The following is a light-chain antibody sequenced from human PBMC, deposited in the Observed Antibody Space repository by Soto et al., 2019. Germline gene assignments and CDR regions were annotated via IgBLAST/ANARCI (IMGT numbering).Light chain of an antibody. V-gene: IGLV2-14*01. CDR1: RSNVGGYNS. CDR3: KSYASSSSTPLV. J-gene: IGLJ2*01. CDR2: DVT. Sequence: QSALTQPASVSGSPGQSITISCTGTRSNVGGYNSVSWYQQHPGKAPKLMIYDVTNRPSGVSNRFSGSKSGNTASLTISGLQAEDEADYYCKSYASSSSTPLVFGGGTKLTVL.